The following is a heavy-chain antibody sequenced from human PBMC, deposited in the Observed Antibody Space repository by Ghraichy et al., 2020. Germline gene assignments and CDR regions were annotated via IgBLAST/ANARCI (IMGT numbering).Heavy chain of an antibody. CDR3: ARIVIVGGTSAYNWFDP. CDR1: GGSISSYY. D-gene: IGHD1-1*01. V-gene: IGHV4-4*07. CDR2: IYTSGST. Sequence: SQTLSLTCTVSGGSISSYYWCWIRQPAGKGLEWIGRIYTSGSTNYNPSLKSRVTMSVDTSKNQFSLKLSSVTAADTAVYYCARIVIVGGTSAYNWFDPWGQGTLVTVSS. J-gene: IGHJ5*02.